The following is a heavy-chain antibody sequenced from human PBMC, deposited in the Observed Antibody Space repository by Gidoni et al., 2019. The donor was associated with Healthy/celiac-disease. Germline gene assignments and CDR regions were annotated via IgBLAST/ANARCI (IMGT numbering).Heavy chain of an antibody. CDR1: GFTVSSNY. Sequence: EVQLVESGGGLVQPGGSLRLSCAASGFTVSSNYMSWVRQAPGKGLGWVSVIYSGGSTYYADSVKGRFTISRHNSKNTLYLQMNSLRAEDTAVYYCARGNFGGAFDYWGQGTLVTVSS. CDR2: IYSGGST. J-gene: IGHJ4*02. V-gene: IGHV3-53*04. CDR3: ARGNFGGAFDY. D-gene: IGHD3-10*01.